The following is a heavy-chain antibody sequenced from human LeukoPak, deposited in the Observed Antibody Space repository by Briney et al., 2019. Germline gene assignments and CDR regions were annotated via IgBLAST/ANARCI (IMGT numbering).Heavy chain of an antibody. V-gene: IGHV3-33*01. CDR1: GFTFSSYG. J-gene: IGHJ3*02. CDR2: IWYDGSNK. D-gene: IGHD3-10*01. Sequence: PGRSLRLSCAASGFTFSSYGMHWVRQAPGKGLEWVAVIWYDGSNKYYADSVKGRFTISRDNSKNTLYLQMNSLRAEDTAVYYCARGRRMVRGVIGAFDIWGQGTMVTVSS. CDR3: ARGRRMVRGVIGAFDI.